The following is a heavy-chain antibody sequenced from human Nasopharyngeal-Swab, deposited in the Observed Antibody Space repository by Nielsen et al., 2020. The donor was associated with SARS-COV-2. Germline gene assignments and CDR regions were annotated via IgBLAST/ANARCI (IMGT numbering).Heavy chain of an antibody. Sequence: SLKISCAASGFPFDDYAMHWVRHAPGKGLDWVSGITWNSGGIGYVDSVRGRFTISRDNAKNSLSLVMTSLRADDTAVYYCAGGTGWLTDSWGQGTLVTVSS. V-gene: IGHV3-9*01. D-gene: IGHD3-9*01. CDR3: AGGTGWLTDS. J-gene: IGHJ4*02. CDR2: ITWNSGGI. CDR1: GFPFDDYA.